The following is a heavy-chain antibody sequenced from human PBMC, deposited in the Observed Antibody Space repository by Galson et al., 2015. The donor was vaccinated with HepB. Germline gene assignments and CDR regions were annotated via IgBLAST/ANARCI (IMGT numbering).Heavy chain of an antibody. CDR2: ISGDGRST. CDR1: GFSFSTFP. CDR3: LKPTYKLLLSGSDWFDP. J-gene: IGHJ5*02. V-gene: IGHV3-64D*06. D-gene: IGHD1-14*01. Sequence: LRLSCAASGFSFSTFPIYWVRQAPGKGLEYVSAISGDGRSTYYGDSVKGRFTISRDNSKNTLYLHMSSLRPADTATFYCLKPTYKLLLSGSDWFDPWGQGTLVTVSS.